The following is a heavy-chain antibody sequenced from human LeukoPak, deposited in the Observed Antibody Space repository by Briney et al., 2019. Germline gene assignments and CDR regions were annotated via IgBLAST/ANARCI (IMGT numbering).Heavy chain of an antibody. CDR1: GFTFSNYG. V-gene: IGHV3-23*01. D-gene: IGHD3-9*01. Sequence: PGGSLRLSCAASGFTFSNYGMNWVRQAPGKGLEWVSRISGTGGTTFYADSVKGRFTISRDNSKNTLYLQMNSLRAEDTAVYYCAKRDDILTGYYDYYYYGMDVWGQGTTVTVSS. CDR2: ISGTGGTT. J-gene: IGHJ6*02. CDR3: AKRDDILTGYYDYYYYGMDV.